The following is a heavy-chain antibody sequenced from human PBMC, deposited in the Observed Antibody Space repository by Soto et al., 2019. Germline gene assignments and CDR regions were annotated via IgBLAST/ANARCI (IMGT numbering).Heavy chain of an antibody. J-gene: IGHJ3*02. D-gene: IGHD2-15*01. CDR3: AGVMGYCSGGSCYEEFAFDI. CDR2: ISAYNGNT. Sequence: ASVKVSCKASGYTFTSYGISWVRQAPGQGLEWMGWISAYNGNTNYAQKLQGRVTMTTDTSTSTAYMELRSLRSDDTAVYYCAGVMGYCSGGSCYEEFAFDIWGQGTMVTVSS. V-gene: IGHV1-18*01. CDR1: GYTFTSYG.